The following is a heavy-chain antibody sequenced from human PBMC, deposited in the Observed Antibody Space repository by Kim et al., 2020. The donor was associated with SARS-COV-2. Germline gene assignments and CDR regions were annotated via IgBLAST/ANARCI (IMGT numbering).Heavy chain of an antibody. V-gene: IGHV3-23*01. CDR3: AKAYYYDSSGSGVLYYFDY. CDR2: ISGSGGST. CDR1: GFTFSSYA. J-gene: IGHJ4*02. Sequence: GGSLRLSCAASGFTFSSYAMSWVRQAPGKGLEWVSAISGSGGSTYYADSVKGRFTISRDNSKNTLYLQMNSLRAEDTAVYYCAKAYYYDSSGSGVLYYFDYWGQGTLVTVSS. D-gene: IGHD3-22*01.